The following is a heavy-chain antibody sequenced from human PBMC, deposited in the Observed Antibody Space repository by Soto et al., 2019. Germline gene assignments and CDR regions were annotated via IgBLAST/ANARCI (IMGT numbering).Heavy chain of an antibody. V-gene: IGHV1-69*12. Sequence: QVQLVQSGAAVKKPGSSVKVSCKASGGTFSSYAISWVRQAPGQGLEWMGGIIPIFGTANYAQKFQGRVTITADESTSPAYMELSSLRSEDTAVYYCASALVPTADGELWYGEHFDYWGQGTLVTVSS. CDR3: ASALVPTADGELWYGEHFDY. CDR1: GGTFSSYA. CDR2: IIPIFGTA. D-gene: IGHD2-2*01. J-gene: IGHJ4*02.